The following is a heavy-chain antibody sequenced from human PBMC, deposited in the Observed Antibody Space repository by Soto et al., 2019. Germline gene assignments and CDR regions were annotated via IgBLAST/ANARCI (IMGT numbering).Heavy chain of an antibody. J-gene: IGHJ2*01. CDR1: GFTFSSYS. Sequence: PGGSLRLSCAASGFTFSSYSMSWVRQAPGKGLEWVSSISSSSSYIYYADSVKGRFTISRDNAKNSLYLQMNSLRAEDTAVYYCARDGCYSHYQGWYFDLWGRGTLVTVSS. CDR3: ARDGCYSHYQGWYFDL. CDR2: ISSSSSYI. V-gene: IGHV3-21*01. D-gene: IGHD4-4*01.